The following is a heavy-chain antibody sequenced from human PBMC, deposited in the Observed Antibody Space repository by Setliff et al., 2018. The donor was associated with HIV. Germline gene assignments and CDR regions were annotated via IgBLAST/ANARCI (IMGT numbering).Heavy chain of an antibody. CDR1: GVSISSDSHS. CDR2: MSYSGRT. J-gene: IGHJ4*02. CDR3: ARGPPFAY. Sequence: PSETLSLTCTVSGVSISSDSHSWAWIRQPPGKGLEWIGSMSYSGRTFDNPSLRSRLNMSMDASKNHFSLRLPSVTADDTGIYYCARGPPFAYWGQGLLVTVSS. V-gene: IGHV4-39*07.